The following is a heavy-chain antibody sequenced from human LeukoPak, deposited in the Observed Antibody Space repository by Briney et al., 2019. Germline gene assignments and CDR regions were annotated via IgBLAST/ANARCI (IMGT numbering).Heavy chain of an antibody. Sequence: PGGSLRLSCAASGFTFSSYGMHWVRQAPGKGLEWVAVISYDGSNKYYADSVKGRFTISRDNSKNTLYLQMNSLRAEDTAVYYCARGEVFFDYWGQGTLVTVSS. J-gene: IGHJ4*02. V-gene: IGHV3-30*03. CDR1: GFTFSSYG. CDR3: ARGEVFFDY. D-gene: IGHD3-10*01. CDR2: ISYDGSNK.